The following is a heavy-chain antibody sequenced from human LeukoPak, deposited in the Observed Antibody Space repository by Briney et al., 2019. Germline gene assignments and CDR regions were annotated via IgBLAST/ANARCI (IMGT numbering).Heavy chain of an antibody. Sequence: SETLSLTCAVYGGSFSGYYWSWIRQPPGKGLEWTWEINHSGSTNYNPSLKNRLTISGDTSNNHFSLKLSSVTAADTAVYFWSGVGYSSDITAWSRTGLGAYPTKYYYHRDVWGKGTTVTVSS. CDR1: GGSFSGYY. J-gene: IGHJ6*03. D-gene: IGHD5-18*01. CDR3: SGVGYSSDITAWSRTGLGAYPTKYYYHRDV. CDR2: INHSGST. V-gene: IGHV4-34*01.